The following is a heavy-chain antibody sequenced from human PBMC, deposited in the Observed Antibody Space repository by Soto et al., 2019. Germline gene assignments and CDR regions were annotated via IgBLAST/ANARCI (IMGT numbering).Heavy chain of an antibody. CDR2: MNPNSGAT. CDR1: GYTFIGYE. J-gene: IGHJ6*02. D-gene: IGHD2-2*01. Sequence: QVQLVQSGTDVKKPGASVKVSCKASGYTFIGYEMHWVRQAPGQGLEWMGLMNPNSGATRIAQKFQGRVTMTRDTSISTAYMELSRLTSDDTAVYYCVRSDRSGELVPTAPWGQGTAVIVSS. V-gene: IGHV1-2*02. CDR3: VRSDRSGELVPTAP.